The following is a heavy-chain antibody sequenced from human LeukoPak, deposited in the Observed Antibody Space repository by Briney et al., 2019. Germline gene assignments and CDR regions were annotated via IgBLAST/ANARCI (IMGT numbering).Heavy chain of an antibody. CDR1: GFTFSRYA. CDR3: AKDETLSGINYFAF. V-gene: IGHV3-23*01. J-gene: IGHJ4*02. D-gene: IGHD3-10*01. CDR2: ILGSGDVA. Sequence: GGSLRLSCSASGFTFSRYAMSWVRQAPGKGLECVSGILGSGDVAFYTDSVKGRFTISRDNSKDTLYLQMNSLRAEDTAIYYCAKDETLSGINYFAFWGQGALVTVSS.